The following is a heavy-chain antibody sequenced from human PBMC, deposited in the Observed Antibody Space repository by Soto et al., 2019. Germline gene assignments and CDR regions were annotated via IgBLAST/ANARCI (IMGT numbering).Heavy chain of an antibody. CDR2: ISAYNGNT. CDR1: GYTFTSYG. CDR3: ARNDRYCSGGSCYRRVLDY. Sequence: ASVKVSCKASGYTFTSYGISWVRQAPGQGLEWKGWISAYNGNTNYAQKLQGRVTMTTDTSTSTAYMELRSLRSDDTAVYYCARNDRYCSGGSCYRRVLDYWGQGTLVTVSS. J-gene: IGHJ4*02. D-gene: IGHD2-15*01. V-gene: IGHV1-18*01.